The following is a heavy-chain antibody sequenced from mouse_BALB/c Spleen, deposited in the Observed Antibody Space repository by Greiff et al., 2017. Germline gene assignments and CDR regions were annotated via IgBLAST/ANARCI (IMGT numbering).Heavy chain of an antibody. CDR2: ISYSGST. CDR1: GYSITSDYA. V-gene: IGHV3-2*02. CDR3: ARDIRTTATTLLGY. J-gene: IGHJ2*01. Sequence: ESGPGLVKPSQSLSLTCTVTGYSITSDYAWNWIRQFPGNKLEWMGYISYSGSTSYNPSLKSRISITRDTSKNQFFLQLNSVTTEDTATYYCARDIRTTATTLLGYWGQGTTLTVSS. D-gene: IGHD1-2*01.